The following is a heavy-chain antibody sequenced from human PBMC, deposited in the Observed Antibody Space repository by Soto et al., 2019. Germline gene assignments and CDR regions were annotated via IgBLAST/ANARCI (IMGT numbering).Heavy chain of an antibody. CDR2: ISGSGGST. Sequence: GGAVSISFASSGFTFSISGMSWVRQAPGKGLEWVSAISGSGGSTYYADSVKGRFTISRDNSKNTLYLQMNSLRAEDTAVYYCAKIVGDIVVVPAALNWFDPWGQGTLVTVSS. V-gene: IGHV3-23*01. J-gene: IGHJ5*02. D-gene: IGHD2-2*01. CDR3: AKIVGDIVVVPAALNWFDP. CDR1: GFTFSISG.